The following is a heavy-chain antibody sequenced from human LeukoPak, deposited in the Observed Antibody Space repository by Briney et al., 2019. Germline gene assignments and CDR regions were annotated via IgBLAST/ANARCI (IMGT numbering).Heavy chain of an antibody. D-gene: IGHD6-19*01. Sequence: PAGSLSLSCAADGFTFCSYVMHWVRPAPGKGREYVSAISSNGSSTYYANSVKGRFTISRDNSKNTLYLQMGSLRAEDMAVYYCAREALGSGWYDDAFDIWGQGTMVTVSS. J-gene: IGHJ3*02. V-gene: IGHV3-64*01. CDR1: GFTFCSYV. CDR2: ISSNGSST. CDR3: AREALGSGWYDDAFDI.